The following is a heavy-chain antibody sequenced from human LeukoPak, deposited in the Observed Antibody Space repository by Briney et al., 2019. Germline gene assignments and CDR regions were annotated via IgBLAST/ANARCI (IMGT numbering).Heavy chain of an antibody. Sequence: GGSLRLPCAASGFTFSSYEMNWVRLAPGKGLEWVSYISSRGTTIYYSDSVKGRFTISRDNAKNSLYLQMNSLRAEDTAVYYCARAPSGWSDYWYFDLWGRGTLVTVSS. CDR3: ARAPSGWSDYWYFDL. D-gene: IGHD6-19*01. CDR2: ISSRGTTI. V-gene: IGHV3-48*03. J-gene: IGHJ2*01. CDR1: GFTFSSYE.